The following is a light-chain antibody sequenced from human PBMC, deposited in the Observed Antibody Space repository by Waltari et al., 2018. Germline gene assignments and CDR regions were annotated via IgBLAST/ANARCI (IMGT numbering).Light chain of an antibody. CDR2: DTS. CDR3: QQRRDWPLT. CDR1: QSVTNY. V-gene: IGKV3-11*01. Sequence: EIVLTQSPAILSLSPAGRPSLSCRASQSVTNYLAWYQQKPGQAPRLLIYDTSNRATGIPARFSGSGFGTDFTLTISSLEPEDFAVYYCQQRRDWPLTFGGGTKVEIK. J-gene: IGKJ4*01.